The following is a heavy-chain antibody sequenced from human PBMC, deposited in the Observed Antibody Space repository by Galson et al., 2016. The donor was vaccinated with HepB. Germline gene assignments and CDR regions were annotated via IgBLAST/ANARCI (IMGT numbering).Heavy chain of an antibody. D-gene: IGHD3-10*01. CDR3: ARQPQSSYYASGTYYIAGGAFDI. Sequence: SETLSLTCTVSGDSISSYYWSWIRQPPGKGLEWIGSFYYSGSTNYNPSLKSRVTMSIDTSKNQFSLKVRSVTAADTAVYYCARQPQSSYYASGTYYIAGGAFDIWGPGTMVTVSS. V-gene: IGHV4-59*01. CDR1: GDSISSYY. J-gene: IGHJ3*02. CDR2: FYYSGST.